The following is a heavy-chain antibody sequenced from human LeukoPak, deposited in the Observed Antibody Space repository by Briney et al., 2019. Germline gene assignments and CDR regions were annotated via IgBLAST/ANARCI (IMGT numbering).Heavy chain of an antibody. CDR1: GGSISSYF. CDR2: IDDRGNT. V-gene: IGHV4-59*01. J-gene: IGHJ4*02. CDR3: ARLVSGSYRYYFDY. D-gene: IGHD1-26*01. Sequence: SETLSLTCTVSGGSISSYFWSWIRRPPGKGLEWIGYIDDRGNTNYNPSLRGQAAILLDKSNNQFSLKLGSVTAADTAMYYCARLVSGSYRYYFDYWGQGTLVTVSS.